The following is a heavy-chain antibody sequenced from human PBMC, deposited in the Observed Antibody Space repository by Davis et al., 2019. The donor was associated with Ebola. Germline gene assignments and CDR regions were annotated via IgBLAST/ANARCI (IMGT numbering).Heavy chain of an antibody. CDR1: GGSISSASYF. CDR3: ATDED. V-gene: IGHV4-61*10. Sequence: SETLSLTCTVSGGSISSASYFWTWIRQPAGKGLEWIGYIYYSGSTNYNPSLKSRVTISVDTSKNQFSLKLSSVTAADTAVYYCATDEDWGQGTLVTVSA. CDR2: IYYSGST. J-gene: IGHJ4*02.